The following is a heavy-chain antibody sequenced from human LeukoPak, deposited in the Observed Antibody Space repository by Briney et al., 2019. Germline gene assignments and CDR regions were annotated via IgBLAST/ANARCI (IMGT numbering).Heavy chain of an antibody. V-gene: IGHV3-23*01. CDR3: ATSGMVRGVITYYYYYMDV. Sequence: GSLRLSCAASGFTFSSYSMNWVRQAPGKGLEWVSAISGSGGSAYYADSVKGRFTISRDNSKNTLYLQMNSLRAEDTAVYYCATSGMVRGVITYYYYYMDVWGKGTTVTVSS. D-gene: IGHD3-10*01. J-gene: IGHJ6*03. CDR1: GFTFSSYS. CDR2: ISGSGGSA.